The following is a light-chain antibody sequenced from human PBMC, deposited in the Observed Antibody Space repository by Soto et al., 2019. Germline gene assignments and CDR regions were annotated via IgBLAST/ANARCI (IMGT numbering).Light chain of an antibody. Sequence: DIQVTQSPSFLSASVGDRVTITCRASQGISNYLAWYQQKPGRAPKLLIYTASTLHSGVPSRFSGSGSGTEFTLTISSLQPEDFAKYYCQQFNNYPRTFGQGTKLEIK. CDR1: QGISNY. J-gene: IGKJ2*01. CDR2: TAS. V-gene: IGKV1-9*01. CDR3: QQFNNYPRT.